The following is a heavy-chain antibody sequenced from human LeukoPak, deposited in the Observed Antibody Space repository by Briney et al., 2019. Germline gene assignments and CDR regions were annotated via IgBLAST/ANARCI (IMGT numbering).Heavy chain of an antibody. CDR2: IYYSGST. J-gene: IGHJ3*02. V-gene: IGHV4-61*01. CDR3: ARGGSAFDI. D-gene: IGHD6-25*01. Sequence: SETLSLPCTVSCGSVSSGSYYWRWIRQSPGKGLEFIGYIYYSGSTNYNPSLKSRFTISIDTSKNQFSLRLQSVGAADTAVYYCARGGSAFDIWGQGTMVTVSS. CDR1: CGSVSSGSYY.